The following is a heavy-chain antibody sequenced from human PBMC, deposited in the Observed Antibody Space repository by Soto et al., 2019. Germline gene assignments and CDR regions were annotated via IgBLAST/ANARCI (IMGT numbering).Heavy chain of an antibody. J-gene: IGHJ6*02. CDR2: ISWDGGST. D-gene: IGHD6-13*01. CDR3: AKDMFSSWYGGGMDV. V-gene: IGHV3-43D*03. CDR1: GFTFDDYA. Sequence: GESLKISCAASGFTFDDYAMHWVRQAPGKGLEWVSLISWDGGSTYYADSVKGRFTISRDNSKNSLYLQMNSLRAEDTALYYCAKDMFSSWYGGGMDVWGQGTTVTVSS.